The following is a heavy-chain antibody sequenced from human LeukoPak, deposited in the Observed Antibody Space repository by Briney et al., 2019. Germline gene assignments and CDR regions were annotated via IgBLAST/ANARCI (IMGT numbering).Heavy chain of an antibody. Sequence: GGSLRLSCAASGFTFSSYEMNWVRQAPGKGLEWVSYMCSSGRSIYYADSVKGRFTISRDNAKNSLYLQMNSLRAEDTAVYYCARLYSSSSRKAFDIWGQGTMVTRSS. CDR3: ARLYSSSSRKAFDI. D-gene: IGHD6-6*01. J-gene: IGHJ3*02. V-gene: IGHV3-48*03. CDR1: GFTFSSYE. CDR2: MCSSGRSI.